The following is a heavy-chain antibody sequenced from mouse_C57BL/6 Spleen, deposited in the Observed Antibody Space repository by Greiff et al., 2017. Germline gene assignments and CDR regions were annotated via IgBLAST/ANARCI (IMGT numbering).Heavy chain of an antibody. Sequence: EVKLVESGGDLVKPGGSLKLSCAASGFTFSSYGMSWVRQTPDKRLEWVATISSGGSYTYYPDSVKGRFTISRDNAKNTLYLQMSSLKSEDTAMYYCARHTASSTTVVATGYYAMDYWGQGTSVTVSS. D-gene: IGHD1-1*01. CDR1: GFTFSSYG. CDR3: ARHTASSTTVVATGYYAMDY. J-gene: IGHJ4*01. CDR2: ISSGGSYT. V-gene: IGHV5-6*02.